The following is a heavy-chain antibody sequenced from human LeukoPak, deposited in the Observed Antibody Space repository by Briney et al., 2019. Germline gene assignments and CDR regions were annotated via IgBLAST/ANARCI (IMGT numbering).Heavy chain of an antibody. V-gene: IGHV3-74*01. Sequence: PGGSLRLSCAASGFTFSNYWMHWVRQAPGKRLEWVSRINERATIISYADSVKGRFTISRENARNTLYLQMNSLTAEDTAVYYCVRDLVLVWTPGDDFDHWGQGTLVTVSS. CDR1: GFTFSNYW. D-gene: IGHD3-16*01. CDR3: VRDLVLVWTPGDDFDH. J-gene: IGHJ4*02. CDR2: INERATII.